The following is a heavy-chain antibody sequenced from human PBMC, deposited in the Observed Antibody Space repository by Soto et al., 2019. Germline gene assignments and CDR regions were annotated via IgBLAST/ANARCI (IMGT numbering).Heavy chain of an antibody. D-gene: IGHD2-2*01. J-gene: IGHJ6*02. Sequence: PGESLISGKGSGYSFTSYWISGVRQMPGKGLEWMGRIDPSDSYTNYSPSFQGHVTISADKSISTAYLQWSSLKASDTAMYYCARHQCSSTSCTLYYYYGMDVWGQGTTVTVSS. CDR1: GYSFTSYW. CDR2: IDPSDSYT. CDR3: ARHQCSSTSCTLYYYYGMDV. V-gene: IGHV5-10-1*01.